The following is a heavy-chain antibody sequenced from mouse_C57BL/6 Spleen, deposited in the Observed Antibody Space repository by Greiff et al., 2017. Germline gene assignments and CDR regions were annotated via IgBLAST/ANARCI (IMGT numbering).Heavy chain of an antibody. CDR2: INPSTGGT. V-gene: IGHV1-42*01. CDR3: ARWDGNYPFAY. D-gene: IGHD2-1*01. CDR1: GYSFTGYY. J-gene: IGHJ3*01. Sequence: DVKLVEPGPELVKPGASVKISCKASGYSFTGYYMNWVKQSPEKSLEWIGEINPSTGGTTYKQKFKAKATLTVDKSSSTAYMQLKSLTSEDSAVYYCARWDGNYPFAYWGQGTLVTVSA.